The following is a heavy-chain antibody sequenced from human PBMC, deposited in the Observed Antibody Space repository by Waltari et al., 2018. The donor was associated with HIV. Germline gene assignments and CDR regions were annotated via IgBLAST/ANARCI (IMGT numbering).Heavy chain of an antibody. CDR2: ISWNSGSI. CDR1: GFTFDDYA. V-gene: IGHV3-9*01. D-gene: IGHD6-19*01. CDR3: AKETETSIAVAVNSSPFDY. J-gene: IGHJ4*02. Sequence: EVQLVESGGGLVQPGRSLRLSCAASGFTFDDYAMHWVRQAPGKGLEWGSGISWNSGSIGYADSVKGRFTISRDNAKNSLYLQMNSLRAEDTALYYCAKETETSIAVAVNSSPFDYWGQGTLVTVSS.